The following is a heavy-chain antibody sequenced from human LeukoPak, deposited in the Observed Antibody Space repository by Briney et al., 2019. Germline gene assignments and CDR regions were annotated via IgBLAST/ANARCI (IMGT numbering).Heavy chain of an antibody. CDR2: INGVGSDT. V-gene: IGHV3-74*01. J-gene: IGHJ4*02. D-gene: IGHD6-19*01. CDR3: AKDGDSSK. Sequence: GGSLRLSCAASGFSFSGYWMHWVRQSPEKGLVWVSRINGVGSDTNYVDSVKGRFTISRDNAKNTLYLQVNSLRPEDTALYYCAKDGDSSKWGQGTLVTVSS. CDR1: GFSFSGYW.